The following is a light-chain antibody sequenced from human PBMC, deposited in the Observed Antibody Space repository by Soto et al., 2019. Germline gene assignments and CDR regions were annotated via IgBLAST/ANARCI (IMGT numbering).Light chain of an antibody. CDR2: DAS. V-gene: IGKV1-12*01. CDR3: QKYYSYPPT. CDR1: QGISSW. J-gene: IGKJ2*01. Sequence: DIQMTQSPSSVSASVGDRVTITCRASQGISSWLAWYQQKPGKAPKLLIYDASRLESGVPSRFSGSGSGTEFTLIISCLQSEDFATYYCQKYYSYPPTFGQGTKVDIK.